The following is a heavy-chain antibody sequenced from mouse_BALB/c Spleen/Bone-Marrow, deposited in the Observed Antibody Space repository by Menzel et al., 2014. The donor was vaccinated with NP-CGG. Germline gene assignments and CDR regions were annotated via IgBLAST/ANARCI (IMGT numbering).Heavy chain of an antibody. V-gene: IGHV5-9-4*01. J-gene: IGHJ2*01. D-gene: IGHD3-1*01. CDR1: GFTFSYYA. CDR2: ISSGGSYT. CDR3: ARDSSGYFDY. Sequence: EVKLVESGGGLVKPGGSLKLSCAASGFTFSYYAMSWVRQSPEKSLEWVAKISSGGSYTCYPDTVTGRFTISRDNAKNTLYLEMSSLRSEDTAMYYCARDSSGYFDYWGQGTTLTVSS.